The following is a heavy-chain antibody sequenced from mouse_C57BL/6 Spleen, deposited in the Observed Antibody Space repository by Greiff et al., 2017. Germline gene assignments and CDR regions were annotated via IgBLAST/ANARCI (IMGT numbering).Heavy chain of an antibody. CDR3: AKKGNWDGGKNAIDY. D-gene: IGHD4-1*01. Sequence: QVQLQQSGPGLVQPSQSLSITCTVSGFSLTSYGVHWVRQSPGKGLEWLGVIWRGGSTDYNAAFMSRLSITTDNSKSQVFFKMNSLQADDTAISYCAKKGNWDGGKNAIDYWGQGTSVTVSS. CDR2: IWRGGST. J-gene: IGHJ4*01. CDR1: GFSLTSYG. V-gene: IGHV2-5*01.